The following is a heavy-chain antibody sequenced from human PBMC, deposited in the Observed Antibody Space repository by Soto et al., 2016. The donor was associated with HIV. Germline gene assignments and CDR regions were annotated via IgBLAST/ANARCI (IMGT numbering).Heavy chain of an antibody. Sequence: EVQLVESGGGLVRPGGSLRLSCSGSGFTFSDYALHWVRQAPGRGLEYVSGISYNGDNIFDADSVRTRFTISRDNSKNTLYLQMNTLRPEDTAVYYCVKDPLSGGDSGWFDFWGQGTLVTVSS. J-gene: IGHJ4*02. CDR1: GFTFSDYA. CDR2: ISYNGDNI. V-gene: IGHV3-64D*08. CDR3: VKDPLSGGDSGWFDF. D-gene: IGHD6-19*01.